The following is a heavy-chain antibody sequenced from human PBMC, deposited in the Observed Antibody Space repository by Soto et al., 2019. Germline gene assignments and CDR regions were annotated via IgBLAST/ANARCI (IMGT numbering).Heavy chain of an antibody. CDR1: GGTFSSYA. Sequence: SVKVSCKASGGTFSSYAISWVRQAPGQGLEWMGGIIPIFGTANFAQKLQGRVTITADKSTSTAYMELSSLRSEDTAVYYCARDFDSGKDYWGQGTLVTVSS. CDR2: IIPIFGTA. V-gene: IGHV1-69*06. J-gene: IGHJ4*02. D-gene: IGHD1-26*01. CDR3: ARDFDSGKDY.